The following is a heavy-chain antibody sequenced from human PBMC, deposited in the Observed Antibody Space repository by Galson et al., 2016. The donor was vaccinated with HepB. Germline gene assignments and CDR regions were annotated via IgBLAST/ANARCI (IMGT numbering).Heavy chain of an antibody. CDR2: INVGNGNT. CDR1: RYTFSTYA. V-gene: IGHV1-3*01. Sequence: SVKVSCKASRYTFSTYALHWVRQAPGQRLEWMGWINVGNGNTKSSQRFQDRVTITRDTSATTAYMELNNLTSEDTAVYYCARDGIAAAGTFMIYYYYGMDVWGQGTTVTVSS. J-gene: IGHJ6*02. D-gene: IGHD6-13*01. CDR3: ARDGIAAAGTFMIYYYYGMDV.